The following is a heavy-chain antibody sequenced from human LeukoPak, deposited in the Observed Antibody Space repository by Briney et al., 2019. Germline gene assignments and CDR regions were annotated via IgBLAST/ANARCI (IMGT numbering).Heavy chain of an antibody. CDR2: INTNTGNP. V-gene: IGHV7-4-1*02. Sequence: GASVKVSCKASGYTLTSYAMSWVRQAPGQGLEWMGWINTNTGNPTYAQGFAGRFVFSLDTSVSTAYLQISSLKAEDTAVYYCARTSSGWSSWGEYYYYYMDVWGKGTTVTASS. CDR1: GYTLTSYA. CDR3: ARTSSGWSSWGEYYYYYMDV. J-gene: IGHJ6*03. D-gene: IGHD6-19*01.